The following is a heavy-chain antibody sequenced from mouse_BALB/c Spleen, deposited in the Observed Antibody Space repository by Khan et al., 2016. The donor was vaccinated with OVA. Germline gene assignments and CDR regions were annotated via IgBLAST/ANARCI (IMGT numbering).Heavy chain of an antibody. D-gene: IGHD2-3*01. J-gene: IGHJ2*01. CDR2: ISSGSSTI. Sequence: EVELVESGGGLVQPGGSRKLSCAASGFTFSGFGMHWVRQAPEKGLEWVAYISSGSSTIYYADTVKGRFTISRDNPKNTLVLQMASLRSEDTAMYYCAKTGYYYFNYWGQGTTRTVSS. CDR1: GFTFSGFG. CDR3: AKTGYYYFNY. V-gene: IGHV5-17*02.